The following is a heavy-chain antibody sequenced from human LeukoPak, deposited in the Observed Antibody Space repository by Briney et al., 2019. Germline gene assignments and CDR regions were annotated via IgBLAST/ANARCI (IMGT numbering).Heavy chain of an antibody. CDR2: ISESGGST. CDR1: GFIFSSYA. D-gene: IGHD6-13*01. J-gene: IGHJ4*02. CDR3: AKDRGSSWYGTSDY. V-gene: IGHV3-23*01. Sequence: GGSLRLSCAASGFIFSSYAMSWVSQTPGKGLEWVSRISESGGSTYYADSVKGRFTISRDNSKNTLYLQMNSLRAEDTAVYYCAKDRGSSWYGTSDYWGQGTLVTASS.